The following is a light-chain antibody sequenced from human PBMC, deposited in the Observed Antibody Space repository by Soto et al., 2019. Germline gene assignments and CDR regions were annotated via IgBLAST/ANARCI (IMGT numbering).Light chain of an antibody. CDR3: QQSYSRLVT. Sequence: DIQMTQSPSSLSAAVGDRVTITCRASQTISRHLNWYQQKPGKAPNLLIYAASSLQSGVPSRFSGSGSRTDFSLTISSLQPEDFATYYCQQSYSRLVTFGPGTKVDIK. V-gene: IGKV1-39*01. CDR1: QTISRH. J-gene: IGKJ3*01. CDR2: AAS.